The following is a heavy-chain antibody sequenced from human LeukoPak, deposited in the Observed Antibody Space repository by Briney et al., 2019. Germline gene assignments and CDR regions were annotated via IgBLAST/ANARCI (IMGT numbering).Heavy chain of an antibody. CDR1: GFTVSSYA. CDR2: ISGSGGST. V-gene: IGHV3-23*01. Sequence: GGSLRRSCATSGFTVSSYAMSWVRQAPGKGLEWVSAISGSGGSTYYADSVKGRFTISRDNSKNTLYLQMNSLRAEDTAVYYCAKGLAQLWFYWGQGTLVTVSS. J-gene: IGHJ4*02. D-gene: IGHD5-18*01. CDR3: AKGLAQLWFY.